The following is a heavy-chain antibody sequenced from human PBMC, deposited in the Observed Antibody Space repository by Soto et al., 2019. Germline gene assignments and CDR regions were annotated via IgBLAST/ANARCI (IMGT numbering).Heavy chain of an antibody. CDR3: ARHLGGDFASSPNFDY. V-gene: IGHV3-7*01. Sequence: EVQLVESGGGLVQPGGSLRLSCAASGFTFSSYWMSWVRQAPGKGLEWVANIKQDGSEKYYVDSVKGRFTISRDNAKNSRYLQMNSLRAEDTAVYYCARHLGGDFASSPNFDYWGQGTLVTVSS. CDR2: IKQDGSEK. D-gene: IGHD3-16*01. J-gene: IGHJ4*02. CDR1: GFTFSSYW.